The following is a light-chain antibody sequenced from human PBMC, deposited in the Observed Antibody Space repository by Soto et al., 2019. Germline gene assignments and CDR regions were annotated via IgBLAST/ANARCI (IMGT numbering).Light chain of an antibody. V-gene: IGLV1-44*01. CDR2: SNN. CDR1: ISNIGSNT. J-gene: IGLJ3*02. CDR3: AAWDDSLNGWV. Sequence: QSVLTQPPSASETPGQRVSISCSGSISNIGSNTVNWYQQLPGTAPKLLIYSNNQRPSGVPARFSGSKSGTSASLAISGLQSEDEADYYCAAWDDSLNGWVFGGGTKLTVL.